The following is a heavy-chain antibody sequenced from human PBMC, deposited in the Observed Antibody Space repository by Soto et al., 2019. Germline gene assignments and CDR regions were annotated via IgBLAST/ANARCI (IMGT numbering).Heavy chain of an antibody. CDR2: IYPGDSDT. D-gene: IGHD6-13*01. V-gene: IGHV5-51*01. Sequence: GESLKISCKGSGYSFTSYWIGWVRQMPGKGLEWMGIIYPGDSDTRYSPSFQGQVTISADKSISTAYLQWSSLKASDTAMYYCARSTSSSWYESAYYFDYWGQGTLVTVSS. J-gene: IGHJ4*02. CDR1: GYSFTSYW. CDR3: ARSTSSSWYESAYYFDY.